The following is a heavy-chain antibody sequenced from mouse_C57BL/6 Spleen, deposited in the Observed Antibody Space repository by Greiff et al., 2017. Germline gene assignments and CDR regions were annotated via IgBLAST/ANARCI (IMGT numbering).Heavy chain of an antibody. V-gene: IGHV1-7*01. Sequence: QVQLKESGAELAKPGASVELSCKASGYTFTSYWMHWVKQRPGQGLEWIGYINPSSGYTKYNQKFKDKATLTADKSSSTAYMQLSSLTYEDSAVYYCARSDDGYYPYFDYWGQGTTLTVSS. D-gene: IGHD2-3*01. CDR1: GYTFTSYW. CDR2: INPSSGYT. J-gene: IGHJ2*01. CDR3: ARSDDGYYPYFDY.